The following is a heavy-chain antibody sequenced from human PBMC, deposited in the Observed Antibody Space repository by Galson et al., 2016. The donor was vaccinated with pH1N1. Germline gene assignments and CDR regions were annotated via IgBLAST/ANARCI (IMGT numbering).Heavy chain of an antibody. J-gene: IGHJ4*02. CDR3: ARHPTYYDNTYLDS. Sequence: SVKVSCKASGGIFRSNAISWVRQAPGQGLEWMGGIIAILGTAHYAQKFQGRVTITADESASTAFMELNSLTSDDTAVYFCARHPTYYDNTYLDSWGQGTLVTVSS. CDR1: GGIFRSNA. D-gene: IGHD3-22*01. V-gene: IGHV1-69*13. CDR2: IIAILGTA.